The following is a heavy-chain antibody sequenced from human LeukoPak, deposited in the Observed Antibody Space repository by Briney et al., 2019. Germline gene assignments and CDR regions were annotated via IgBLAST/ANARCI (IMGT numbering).Heavy chain of an antibody. CDR1: GGSISSYY. D-gene: IGHD6-13*01. J-gene: IGHJ4*02. CDR2: IYYSGNT. Sequence: KPSETLSLTCTVSGGSISSYYWSWIRQPPGKGLEWIGYIYYSGNTNYNPSLKSRVTMSVDTSKNQFSLKLSSVTAADTAVYYCARQPGPVDYWGQGTLVTVSS. CDR3: ARQPGPVDY. V-gene: IGHV4-59*01.